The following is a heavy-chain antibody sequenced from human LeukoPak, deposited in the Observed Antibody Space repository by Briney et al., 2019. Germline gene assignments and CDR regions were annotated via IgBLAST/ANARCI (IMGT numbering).Heavy chain of an antibody. V-gene: IGHV4-59*01. CDR2: IYYSGST. CDR1: GYSISSYY. CDR3: ARSITMIVGASGYYYYMDV. D-gene: IGHD3-22*01. J-gene: IGHJ6*03. Sequence: SETLSLTCTVSGYSISSYYWSWIRQPPGKGLEWIGYIYYSGSTNYNPSLKSRVTISVDTSKNKFSLKLSSVTAADTAVYYCARSITMIVGASGYYYYMDVWGKGTTVTISS.